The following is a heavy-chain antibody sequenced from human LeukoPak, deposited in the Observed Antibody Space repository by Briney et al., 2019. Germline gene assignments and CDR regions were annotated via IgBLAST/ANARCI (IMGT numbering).Heavy chain of an antibody. CDR2: IHYSGTT. J-gene: IGHJ4*02. CDR3: ARAETYPYGSGSYYNGHFDY. Sequence: SETLSLTCTVSGGSISTYYWSWIRQPPGKGLEWIGFIHYSGTTNYNPPLKSRVTISTDTSKNQFSLKLSSVTAADTAVYYCARAETYPYGSGSYYNGHFDYWGQGTLVTVSS. CDR1: GGSISTYY. D-gene: IGHD3-10*01. V-gene: IGHV4-59*08.